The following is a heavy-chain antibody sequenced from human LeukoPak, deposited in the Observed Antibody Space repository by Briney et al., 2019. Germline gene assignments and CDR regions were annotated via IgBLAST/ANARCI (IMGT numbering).Heavy chain of an antibody. CDR1: GFTFSSYW. D-gene: IGHD6-6*01. CDR3: ARGVYTRWFDP. V-gene: IGHV3-74*01. J-gene: IGHJ5*02. CDR2: INSDGSST. Sequence: GGSLRLSCAASGFTFSSYWMHWVRQAPGKGLVWVSRINSDGSSTSYADSVKGRFTISRDNAKNTLYLQMNSLRAEDTAVYYCARGVYTRWFDPWGQETLVTVSS.